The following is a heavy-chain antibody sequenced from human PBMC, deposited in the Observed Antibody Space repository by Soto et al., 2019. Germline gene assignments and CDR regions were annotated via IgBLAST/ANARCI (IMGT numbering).Heavy chain of an antibody. J-gene: IGHJ6*02. CDR3: IQSRCGGDCLQSYASYYYYGMDV. CDR2: IYWDDDK. CDR1: AFSLSTGGVG. V-gene: IGHV2-5*02. Sequence: GSGPTLVNPTQTLTLTCTFSAFSLSTGGVGVGWIRQPPGKALEWLALIYWDDDKRYSPSLRDRLTITKDTSKNQVVLTITNMDPVDTATYYCIQSRCGGDCLQSYASYYYYGMDVWGQGTTVTVSS. D-gene: IGHD2-21*02.